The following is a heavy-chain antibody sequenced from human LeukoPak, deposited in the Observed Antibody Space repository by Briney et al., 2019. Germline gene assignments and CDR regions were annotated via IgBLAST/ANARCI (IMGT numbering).Heavy chain of an antibody. CDR2: ISYDGSNK. V-gene: IGHV3-30-3*01. CDR3: ARDRSRYFDY. CDR1: GFTFSSYA. D-gene: IGHD1-26*01. Sequence: GGSLRLSCAASGFTFSSYAMHWVRQAPGKGLEWVAVISYDGSNKYYADSVKGRFTISRDNSKNTLYLQMNSLRAEDTAVYYCARDRSRYFDYWGQGTLVTVSS. J-gene: IGHJ4*02.